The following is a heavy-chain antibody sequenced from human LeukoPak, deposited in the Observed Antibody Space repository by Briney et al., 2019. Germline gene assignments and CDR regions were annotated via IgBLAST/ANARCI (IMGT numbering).Heavy chain of an antibody. J-gene: IGHJ4*02. Sequence: GGSLRLSCAASGFTFSSYSMHWVRQAPGKGPEWVSSISSSSSYIYYADSVKGRFTISRDNAKNSLYLQMNSLRAEDTALYYCAKGEQWLLDSDFDYWGQGTLVTVSS. V-gene: IGHV3-21*04. CDR2: ISSSSSYI. D-gene: IGHD6-19*01. CDR3: AKGEQWLLDSDFDY. CDR1: GFTFSSYS.